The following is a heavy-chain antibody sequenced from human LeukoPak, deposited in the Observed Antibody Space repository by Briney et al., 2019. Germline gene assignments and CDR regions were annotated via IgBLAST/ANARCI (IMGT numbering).Heavy chain of an antibody. Sequence: PSGTLSLTCAVSGGSISSSNWWSWVRQPPGKGLEWIGEIYHSGSTNYNPSLKSRVTISVDKSKNQFSLKLSSVTAADTAVYYCARVPRLSGSYYGNYYYGMDVWGQGTTVTVSS. V-gene: IGHV4-4*02. CDR1: GGSISSSNW. J-gene: IGHJ6*02. CDR2: IYHSGST. CDR3: ARVPRLSGSYYGNYYYGMDV. D-gene: IGHD1-26*01.